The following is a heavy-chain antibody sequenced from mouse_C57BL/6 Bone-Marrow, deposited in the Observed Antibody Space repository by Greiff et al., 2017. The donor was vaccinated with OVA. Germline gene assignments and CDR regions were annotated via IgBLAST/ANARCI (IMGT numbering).Heavy chain of an antibody. CDR2: IDPSDSET. Sequence: VQLQQPGAELVRPGSSVKLSCKASGYTFTSYWMHWVKQRPIQGLEWIGNIDPSDSETHYNQKFKDKATLTVDKSSSTAYMQLSSLTSEDSAVYYCARSEDGYYVGAMDYWGQGTSVTVSS. V-gene: IGHV1-52*01. D-gene: IGHD2-3*01. CDR3: ARSEDGYYVGAMDY. CDR1: GYTFTSYW. J-gene: IGHJ4*01.